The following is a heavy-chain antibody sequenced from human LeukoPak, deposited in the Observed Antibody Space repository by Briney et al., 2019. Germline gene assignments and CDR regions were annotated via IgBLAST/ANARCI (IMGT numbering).Heavy chain of an antibody. CDR3: ARHELYSIDY. V-gene: IGHV4-39*01. J-gene: IGHJ4*02. CDR1: GGSISSSSYY. Sequence: SETLSLTCTVSGGSISSSSYYWGWIRRPPGKGLEWIGSIYYSGSTYYNPSLKSRVTISVDTSKNQFSLKLSSVTAADTAVYYCARHELYSIDYWGQGTLVTVSS. CDR2: IYYSGST. D-gene: IGHD1-26*01.